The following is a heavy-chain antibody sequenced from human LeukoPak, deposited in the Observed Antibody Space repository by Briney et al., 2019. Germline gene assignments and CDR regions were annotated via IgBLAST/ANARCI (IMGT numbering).Heavy chain of an antibody. CDR1: GFTFSSYA. CDR2: ISYDGSNK. Sequence: GGSLRLSCAASGFTFSSYAMHWVRQAPGKGLEWVAVISYDGSNKYYADSVKGRFTISRDNSKNTLYLQMNSLRAEDTAVYYCARGPSYGDYVLNYWGQGTLVTVSS. J-gene: IGHJ4*02. D-gene: IGHD4-17*01. V-gene: IGHV3-30-3*01. CDR3: ARGPSYGDYVLNY.